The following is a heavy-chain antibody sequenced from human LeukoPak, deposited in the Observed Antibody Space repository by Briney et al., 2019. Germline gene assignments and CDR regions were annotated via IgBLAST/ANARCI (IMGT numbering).Heavy chain of an antibody. CDR1: GYSISSGYY. CDR2: IYHSGRT. CDR3: ASRGPLGYCSGGSCYSY. Sequence: SETLSLTCTVSGYSISSGYYWGWIRQPPGKGLEWIGNIYHSGRTNYSPSLKSRVTISVDKSKNQFSLKLSSVTAADTAVYYCASRGPLGYCSGGSCYSYWGQGTLVTVSS. D-gene: IGHD2-15*01. V-gene: IGHV4-38-2*02. J-gene: IGHJ4*02.